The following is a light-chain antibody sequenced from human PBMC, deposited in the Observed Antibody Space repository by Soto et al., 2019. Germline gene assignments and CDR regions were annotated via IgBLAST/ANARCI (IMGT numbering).Light chain of an antibody. CDR3: RPLRAIPTPLSV. CDR1: SRDIGTSNL. Sequence: QPVLTQPASGSASPGQSIAISCTGTSRDIGTSNLVSWYQQYPGKAPKLMIYEGTKRPSGISYPFARSKSGNTASLTISALQPAYVAYYNRRPLRAIPTPLSVFG. V-gene: IGLV2-23*01. J-gene: IGLJ6*01. CDR2: EGT.